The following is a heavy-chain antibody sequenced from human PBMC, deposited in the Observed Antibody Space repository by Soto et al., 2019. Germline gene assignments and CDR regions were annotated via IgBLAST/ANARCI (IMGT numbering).Heavy chain of an antibody. CDR2: INYSGNT. J-gene: IGHJ4*02. CDR1: GCSISSYY. CDR3: AGGRQWLPFDN. D-gene: IGHD6-19*01. Sequence: SETLSLTCTVSGCSISSYYWSLIRQPPGKGLEWIGYINYSGNTNYNPSLESRVTISVDTSKNQFSLKVNSVTAADTAVYYCAGGRQWLPFDNWGQGTLVTVPS. V-gene: IGHV4-59*01.